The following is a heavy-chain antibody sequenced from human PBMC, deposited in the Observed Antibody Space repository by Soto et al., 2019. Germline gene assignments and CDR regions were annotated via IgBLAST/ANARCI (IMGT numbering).Heavy chain of an antibody. V-gene: IGHV3-23*01. D-gene: IGHD2-15*01. J-gene: IGHJ4*02. CDR3: AKEVYDCRGGSCWRSVDY. Sequence: EVQLLESGGGLVQPGGSLRLSCAASGFTISDSAMNWVRQAPGTGLEWVSGIRGSGTTTYYADSVKGRFTISRDNSKSTLYLQMNSVTVEDTAVYYCAKEVYDCRGGSCWRSVDYWGQGTLVTVSS. CDR1: GFTISDSA. CDR2: IRGSGTTT.